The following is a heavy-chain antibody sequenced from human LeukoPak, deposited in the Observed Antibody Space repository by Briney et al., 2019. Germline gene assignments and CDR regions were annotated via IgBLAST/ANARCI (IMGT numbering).Heavy chain of an antibody. V-gene: IGHV4-59*01. CDR3: ARTIFKSDSSGYAYYYGMDV. D-gene: IGHD3-22*01. J-gene: IGHJ6*02. CDR2: IYYSGST. CDR1: GGSISSYY. Sequence: TSETLSLTCTVSGGSISSYYWSWIRQPPGKGLEWIGYIYYSGSTNYNPSLKSRVTMSVDTSKNQFSLKLSSVTAADTAVYYCARTIFKSDSSGYAYYYGMDVWGQGTTVTVSS.